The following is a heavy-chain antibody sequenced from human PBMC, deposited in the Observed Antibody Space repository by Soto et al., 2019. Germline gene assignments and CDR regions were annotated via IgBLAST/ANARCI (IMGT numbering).Heavy chain of an antibody. Sequence: EVQVLESGGGLIQPGGSLRLSCVISRLTFSSYALNWVRQAPGGGLEWASSFSGSGDTTYYADYVKGRFTISGDNSKTTLYLQMNSLRVEDTAQYYCAKADYSYSWAPGDYWGQGTLVTVSS. V-gene: IGHV3-23*01. J-gene: IGHJ4*02. CDR3: AKADYSYSWAPGDY. CDR2: FSGSGDTT. D-gene: IGHD6-13*01. CDR1: RLTFSSYA.